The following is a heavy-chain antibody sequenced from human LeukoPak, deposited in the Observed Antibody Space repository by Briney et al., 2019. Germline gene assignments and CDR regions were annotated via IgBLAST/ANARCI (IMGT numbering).Heavy chain of an antibody. J-gene: IGHJ4*02. CDR1: GFTFSSYA. D-gene: IGHD1-26*01. Sequence: GGSLRLSCAASGFTFSSYAMSWVRQAPGKGLXXXSAISGSGGSTYYADSVKGRFTISRDNSKNTLYLQMNSLRAEDTAVYYCAKDLGRWELLADYWGQGTLVTVSS. CDR2: ISGSGGST. CDR3: AKDLGRWELLADY. V-gene: IGHV3-23*01.